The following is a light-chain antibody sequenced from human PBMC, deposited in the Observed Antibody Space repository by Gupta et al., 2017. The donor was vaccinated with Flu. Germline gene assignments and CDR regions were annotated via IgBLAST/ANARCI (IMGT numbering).Light chain of an antibody. V-gene: IGKV3-11*01. J-gene: IGKJ2*01. Sequence: EIVLTQSPATLSLSPGEGATLSCRASQSVSNYLAWYQQKPGQAPRLLIYDASNRATGIPARFSGSGSGTDFTLTISSLEPEDFALYYCQQRGNWPYTFGQGTKLEIK. CDR2: DAS. CDR3: QQRGNWPYT. CDR1: QSVSNY.